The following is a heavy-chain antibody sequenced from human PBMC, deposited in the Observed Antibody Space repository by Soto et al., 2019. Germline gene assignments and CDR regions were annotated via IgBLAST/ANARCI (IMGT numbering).Heavy chain of an antibody. J-gene: IGHJ4*02. CDR1: GGTVSSYA. Sequence: QLHLVQSGAEVKKAGSSVKVSCKASGGTVSSYAITWVRQAPGKGLEWMGVFILIFVSAHYAPKFQGRITITADESTSTAYMELSGLTSEDTAIYYCARDVSSDTTGFRGYDLWGQGTQVTVSS. CDR3: ARDVSSDTTGFRGYDL. V-gene: IGHV1-69*01. CDR2: FILIFVSA. D-gene: IGHD3-10*01.